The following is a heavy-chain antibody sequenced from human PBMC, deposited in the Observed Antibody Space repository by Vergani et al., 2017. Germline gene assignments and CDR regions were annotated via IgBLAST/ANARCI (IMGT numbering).Heavy chain of an antibody. Sequence: QVQLQESGPGLVNPSQTLSLTCSVSGDSISSGVYYWNWIRQHPGKGLEWIGYIYSTGSTHHNPSLKNRVSISLDKSKNQFSLWVNSVTAADTAVYFCARASLRALVGYYYYMDVWGKGKTVVVSS. V-gene: IGHV4-30-4*01. D-gene: IGHD3-16*02. CDR3: ARASLRALVGYYYYMDV. J-gene: IGHJ6*03. CDR1: GDSISSGVYY. CDR2: IYSTGST.